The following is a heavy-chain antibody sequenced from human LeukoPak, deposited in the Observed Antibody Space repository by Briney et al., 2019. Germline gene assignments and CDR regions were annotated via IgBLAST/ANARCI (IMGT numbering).Heavy chain of an antibody. J-gene: IGHJ4*02. D-gene: IGHD3-22*01. Sequence: SETLSLTCTVAGGSISTYYWNWIRQPPGKGLEWIGYIYYSGITNYNPSLKSRVTISVDTSKNQFSLKLSSVTAADTAVYYCARDLRDSCGYWTFDSWGQGTLVTVSS. CDR1: GGSISTYY. CDR3: ARDLRDSCGYWTFDS. CDR2: IYYSGIT. V-gene: IGHV4-59*01.